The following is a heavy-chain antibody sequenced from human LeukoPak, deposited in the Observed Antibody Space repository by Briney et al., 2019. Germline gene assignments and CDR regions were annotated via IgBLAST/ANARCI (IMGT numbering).Heavy chain of an antibody. D-gene: IGHD6-13*01. J-gene: IGHJ4*02. CDR2: IYSGGST. V-gene: IGHV3-53*01. CDR3: ARHSSSWYIMFDY. CDR1: GFTVSSNY. Sequence: PGRSLRLSCAASGFTVSSNYMSWVRQAPGKGLEWVSVIYSGGSTYYADSVKGRFTISRDNSKNTLYLQMNSLRAEDTAVYYCARHSSSWYIMFDYWGQGTLVTVSS.